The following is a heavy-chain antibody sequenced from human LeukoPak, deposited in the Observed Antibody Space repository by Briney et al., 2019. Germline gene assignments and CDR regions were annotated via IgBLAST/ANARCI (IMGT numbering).Heavy chain of an antibody. CDR2: INAGNGNT. CDR3: ARERSTSWTHYGMDV. V-gene: IGHV1-3*01. Sequence: ASVKVSCKASGYTFTSYAMHWVRQAPGQRLEWMGWINAGNGNTKYSQKFQGRVTITRDTSASTAYMELSSLRSEDTAVYYCARERSTSWTHYGMDVWGQGTTVTVSS. J-gene: IGHJ6*02. D-gene: IGHD2-2*01. CDR1: GYTFTSYA.